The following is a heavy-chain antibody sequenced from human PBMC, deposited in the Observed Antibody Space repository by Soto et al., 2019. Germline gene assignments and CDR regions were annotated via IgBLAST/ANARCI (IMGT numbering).Heavy chain of an antibody. V-gene: IGHV1-18*01. D-gene: IGHD2-15*01. Sequence: ASVKVSCKASGYTFTSYGISWVRQAPGQGLEWMGWISAYNGNTNYAQKLQGRVTMTTDTSTSTAYMELRSLRSDDTAVYYCAARYCSGGSCYGWFDPWGQGTLVTVSS. CDR1: GYTFTSYG. CDR3: AARYCSGGSCYGWFDP. CDR2: ISAYNGNT. J-gene: IGHJ5*02.